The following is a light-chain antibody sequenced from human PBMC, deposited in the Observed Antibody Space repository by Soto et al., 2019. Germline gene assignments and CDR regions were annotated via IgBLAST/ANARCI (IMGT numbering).Light chain of an antibody. CDR3: SSYTSISTGV. V-gene: IGLV2-14*01. J-gene: IGLJ3*02. CDR2: DVS. Sequence: QSALTQPASVSGSPGQSITISCTGTSSDVGGYNYVCWYQQHPGKAPKLMIYDVSYRPSGVSNRFSASKSGNTASLTISGLQAEDEADYYCSSYTSISTGVFGGGTKLTVL. CDR1: SSDVGGYNY.